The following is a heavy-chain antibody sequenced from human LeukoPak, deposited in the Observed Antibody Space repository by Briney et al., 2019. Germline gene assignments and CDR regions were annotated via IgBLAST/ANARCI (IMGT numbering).Heavy chain of an antibody. V-gene: IGHV4-39*01. J-gene: IGHJ6*03. CDR3: ARRGWELPGLYYYYYMDV. CDR2: IYYSGST. D-gene: IGHD1-26*01. CDR1: GGSISSSSYY. Sequence: SETLSLTCTVSGGSISSSSYYWGWIRQPPGKGLEWIGSIYYSGSTYYNPSLKSRVTISVDTSKNQFSLKLSSVTAADTAVYYCARRGWELPGLYYYYYMDVWGKGTTVTISS.